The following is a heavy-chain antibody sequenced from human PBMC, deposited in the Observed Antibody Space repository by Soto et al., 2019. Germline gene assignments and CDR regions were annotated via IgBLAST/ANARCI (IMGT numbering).Heavy chain of an antibody. J-gene: IGHJ4*02. CDR3: AKGGKEELLWPYFDY. D-gene: IGHD2-2*01. V-gene: IGHV3-9*01. CDR1: GFTFDDYA. Sequence: GGSLRLSCAASGFTFDDYAMHWVRQAPGKGLEWVSGISWNSGSIGYADSVKGRFTISRDNAKNSLYLQMNSLRAEDTALYYCAKGGKEELLWPYFDYWGQGTLVTVSS. CDR2: ISWNSGSI.